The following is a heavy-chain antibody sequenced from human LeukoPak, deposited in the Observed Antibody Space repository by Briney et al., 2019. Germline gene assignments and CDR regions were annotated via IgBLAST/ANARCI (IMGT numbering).Heavy chain of an antibody. CDR3: ARGGILTGYYKRPFDY. D-gene: IGHD3-9*01. CDR2: INHSGST. Sequence: SETLSLTCAVYGGSFSGYCWSRIRQPPGKGLEWIGEINHSGSTNYNPSLKSRVTISVDTSKNQFSLKLSSVTAADTAVYYCARGGILTGYYKRPFDYWGQGTLVTVSS. J-gene: IGHJ4*02. V-gene: IGHV4-34*01. CDR1: GGSFSGYC.